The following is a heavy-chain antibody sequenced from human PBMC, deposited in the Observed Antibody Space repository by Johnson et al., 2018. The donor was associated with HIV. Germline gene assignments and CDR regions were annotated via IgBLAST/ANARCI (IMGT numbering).Heavy chain of an antibody. D-gene: IGHD2-21*01. CDR2: ISSSGSSM. CDR3: ARVAYCGGDCYSRAHAFDI. CDR1: GFTFSDYY. V-gene: IGHV3-11*04. J-gene: IGHJ3*02. Sequence: QVQLVESGGGLVKPGGSLRLSCAASGFTFSDYYMSWIRQAPGKGLEWVSYISSSGSSMYYVDSVKGRFTISRAPAKNSLYLQMNSLRAEDTSVYFCARVAYCGGDCYSRAHAFDIWGQGTMVTVSS.